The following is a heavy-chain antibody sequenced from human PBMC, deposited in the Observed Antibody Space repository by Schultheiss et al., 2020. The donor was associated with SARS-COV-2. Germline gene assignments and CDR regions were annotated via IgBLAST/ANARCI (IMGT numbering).Heavy chain of an antibody. Sequence: GGSLRLSCAASGFTFDDYAMHWVRQAPGKGLEWVSGISWNSGSIGYADSVKGRFTISRDNAKNSLYLQMNSLRAEDTALYYCAKGPDSSSWLNWFDPWGQGTLVTVSS. CDR2: ISWNSGSI. D-gene: IGHD6-13*01. CDR3: AKGPDSSSWLNWFDP. J-gene: IGHJ5*02. V-gene: IGHV3-9*01. CDR1: GFTFDDYA.